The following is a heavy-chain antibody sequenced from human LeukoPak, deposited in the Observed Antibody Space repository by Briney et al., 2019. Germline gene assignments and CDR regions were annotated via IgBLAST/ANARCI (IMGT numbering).Heavy chain of an antibody. CDR2: TSYDGSNK. D-gene: IGHD3-22*01. CDR1: GFTFSSYG. CDR3: ATAAYDSSESYYFDY. J-gene: IGHJ4*02. Sequence: GSLRLSCAASGFTFSSYGMHWVRQAPGKGPEGVAVTSYDGSNKYYADSVTGRFTISRDNSKNTLYLQMNSLRAEDTAVYYCATAAYDSSESYYFDYWGQGTLVTVSS. V-gene: IGHV3-30*03.